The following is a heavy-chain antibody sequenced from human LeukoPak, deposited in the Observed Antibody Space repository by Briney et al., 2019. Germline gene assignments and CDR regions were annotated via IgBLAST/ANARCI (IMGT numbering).Heavy chain of an antibody. V-gene: IGHV4-30-2*01. CDR2: IYHSGST. CDR1: GGSISSGGYS. Sequence: SETLSLTCAVSGGSISSGGYSWSWIRQPPGKGLEWIGYIYHSGSTYYNPSLKSRVTISVDRSKNQFSLKLSSVTAADTAVYYCARVGYCSSTSCYRGAFDIWGQGTMVTVSS. J-gene: IGHJ3*02. CDR3: ARVGYCSSTSCYRGAFDI. D-gene: IGHD2-2*02.